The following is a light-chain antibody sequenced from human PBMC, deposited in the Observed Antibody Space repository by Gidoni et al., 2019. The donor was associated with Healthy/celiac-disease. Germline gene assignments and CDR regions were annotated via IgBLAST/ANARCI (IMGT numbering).Light chain of an antibody. CDR1: QDISNY. Sequence: DIQMTQSPSSLSASVGDRVTITCQASQDISNYLNWYQQKPGKAPKLLIYDASNLETGVPSRFSGSGSGTDFTFTISSLQPEDIATYYCQQYDNLPPXFXPGTKVDI. V-gene: IGKV1-33*01. CDR3: QQYDNLPPX. CDR2: DAS. J-gene: IGKJ3*01.